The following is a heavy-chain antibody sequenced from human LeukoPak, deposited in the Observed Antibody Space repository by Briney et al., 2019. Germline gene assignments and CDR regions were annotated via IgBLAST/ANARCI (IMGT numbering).Heavy chain of an antibody. CDR2: ISTNGGGT. J-gene: IGHJ4*02. CDR1: EFTFSSYG. V-gene: IGHV3-64*01. D-gene: IGHD3-10*01. Sequence: GGSLRLSCAASEFTFSSYGMHWVRQAPGKGLEYVSAISTNGGGTHYATSVKGRFTISRDNSKNTLYLQMGSLRTDDMAVYYCARESGGSGSRNFDYWGQGTLVTVSS. CDR3: ARESGGSGSRNFDY.